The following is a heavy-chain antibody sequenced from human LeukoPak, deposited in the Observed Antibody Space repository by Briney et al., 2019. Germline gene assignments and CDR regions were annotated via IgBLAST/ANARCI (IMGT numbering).Heavy chain of an antibody. CDR3: ARVVYCSSTSCYNWFDP. CDR2: IIPIFGTA. Sequence: SVKVSCKASGGTFSSYAISWVRQAPGQGLEWLGRIIPIFGTANYAQKFQGRVTITADKSTSTAYMELSSLRSEDTAVYYCARVVYCSSTSCYNWFDPWGQGTLVTVSS. CDR1: GGTFSSYA. D-gene: IGHD2-2*01. J-gene: IGHJ5*02. V-gene: IGHV1-69*06.